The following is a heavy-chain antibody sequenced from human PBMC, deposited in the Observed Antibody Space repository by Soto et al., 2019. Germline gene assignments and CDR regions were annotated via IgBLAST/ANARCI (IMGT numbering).Heavy chain of an antibody. Sequence: TVKVSCKASGGTFSSYGISWVRQAPGQGLEWMGGIIPIFGTANYAQQFQGRVTITADKYTSTAYMELSSLRSEDTAVYYCARGDSSSSYWGQGPLVTVSS. CDR3: ARGDSSSSY. J-gene: IGHJ4*02. CDR2: IIPIFGTA. CDR1: GGTFSSYG. D-gene: IGHD6-6*01. V-gene: IGHV1-69*06.